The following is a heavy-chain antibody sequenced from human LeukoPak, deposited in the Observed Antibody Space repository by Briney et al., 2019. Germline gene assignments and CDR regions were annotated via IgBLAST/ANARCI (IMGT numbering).Heavy chain of an antibody. CDR1: GGSISSSSYY. CDR3: ARATMDV. CDR2: IYYSGST. V-gene: IGHV4-39*07. Sequence: SESLSLTCTVSGGSISSSSYYWGWIRQPPGKGLEWTGSIYYSGSTYYNPSLKSRVTISVDTSKNQFSLKLSSVTAADTAVYYCARATMDVWGKGTTVTVSS. J-gene: IGHJ6*03.